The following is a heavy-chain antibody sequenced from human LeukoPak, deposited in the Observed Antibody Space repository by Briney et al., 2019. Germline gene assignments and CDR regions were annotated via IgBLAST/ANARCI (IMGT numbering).Heavy chain of an antibody. D-gene: IGHD3-3*01. V-gene: IGHV1-8*01. CDR3: ARGQKRSTYYDFWSGYYPPLYFDY. CDR1: GYTFTSHD. Sequence: ASVKVSCKASGYTFTSHDINWVRQATGQGLEWMGWMNPNSGNTGYAQKFQGRVTMTRNTSISTAYMELSSLRSEDTAVYYCARGQKRSTYYDFWSGYYPPLYFDYWGQGTLVTVSS. CDR2: MNPNSGNT. J-gene: IGHJ4*02.